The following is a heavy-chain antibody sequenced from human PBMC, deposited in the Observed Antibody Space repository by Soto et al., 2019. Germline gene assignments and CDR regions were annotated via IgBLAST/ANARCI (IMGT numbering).Heavy chain of an antibody. CDR3: AKQGGRGTYGPESYYDY. CDR2: ISSGASST. CDR1: GFTFSNYA. D-gene: IGHD3-10*01. J-gene: IGHJ4*02. V-gene: IGHV3-23*01. Sequence: GGSLRLSCAASGFTFSNYAMSWVRQAPGKGLEWVSVISSGASSTKYADSVKGRFTISRDNSKNTLYLQMNGLRAEDTALYYCAKQGGRGTYGPESYYDYWGQGTLVTVSS.